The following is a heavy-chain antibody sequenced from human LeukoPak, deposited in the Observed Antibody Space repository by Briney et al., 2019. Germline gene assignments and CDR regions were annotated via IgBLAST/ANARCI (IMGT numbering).Heavy chain of an antibody. J-gene: IGHJ4*02. D-gene: IGHD3-16*01. CDR1: GFTFSSYW. CDR3: TRGRRGNYFDY. Sequence: QPGGSLRLSRAASGFTFSSYWMHWVRRAPGKGLVWVSCINSDGSSTSYADSVKGRFTISRDNAKNTLYLQMNSLRAEDTAVYYCTRGRRGNYFDYWGQGTLVTVSS. CDR2: INSDGSST. V-gene: IGHV3-74*01.